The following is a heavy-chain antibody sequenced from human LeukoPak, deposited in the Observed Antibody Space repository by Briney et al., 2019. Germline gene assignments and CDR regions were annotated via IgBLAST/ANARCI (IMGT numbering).Heavy chain of an antibody. CDR3: ATWDGDDKDY. J-gene: IGHJ4*02. Sequence: GGSLRLSCAASGSTFSSQSMHWVRQAPGRGLEWISYINSGSNVKYYTDAVKGRFTISRDNAKNSLYLQMNSLRAEDTAVYYCATWDGDDKDYWGQGIMVTVSS. D-gene: IGHD2-21*02. V-gene: IGHV3-48*01. CDR2: INSGSNVK. CDR1: GSTFSSQS.